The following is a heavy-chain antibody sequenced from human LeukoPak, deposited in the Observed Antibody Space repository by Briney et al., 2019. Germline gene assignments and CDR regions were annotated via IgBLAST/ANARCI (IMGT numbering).Heavy chain of an antibody. D-gene: IGHD7-27*01. CDR3: ASRTGSDAFDI. CDR1: GFSFSSYE. Sequence: QPGGSLRLSCAASGFSFSSYEMNWVRLAPGKGLEWVSYISSSGNTMFHADFVKGRFTISRDNAKNSLFLQMNGLRAEDRAVYYCASRTGSDAFDIWGQGKMVTVSS. V-gene: IGHV3-48*03. CDR2: ISSSGNTM. J-gene: IGHJ3*02.